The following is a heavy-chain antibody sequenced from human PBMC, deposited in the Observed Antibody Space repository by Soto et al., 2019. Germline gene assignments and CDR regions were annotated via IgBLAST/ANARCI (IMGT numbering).Heavy chain of an antibody. D-gene: IGHD2-21*02. CDR2: IYHNGRT. CDR3: VRQVTGTRRFKWFDP. CDR1: GASVTGTTYY. J-gene: IGHJ5*02. Sequence: SETLSLTCSVSGASVTGTTYYWGWIRQSPGKGLEWIGNIYHNGRTDYNPSLKNRVAISIDASKTQFSLRLTSVTAADTAMYYCVRQVTGTRRFKWFDPWGQGTLGTAPQ. V-gene: IGHV4-39*01.